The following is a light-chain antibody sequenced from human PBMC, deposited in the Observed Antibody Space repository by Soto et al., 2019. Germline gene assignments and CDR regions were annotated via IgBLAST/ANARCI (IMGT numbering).Light chain of an antibody. CDR1: SSDVGGYNY. CDR3: SSYTSSSTL. CDR2: EVS. V-gene: IGLV2-14*01. Sequence: QSALTQPASVSGSPGQSITISCTGTSSDVGGYNYVSWYQQHPGKAPKLMIYEVSDRPSGISSRFSGFKSGNTASLTISGLQTEDEADYYCSSYTSSSTLFGTGTKLTVL. J-gene: IGLJ1*01.